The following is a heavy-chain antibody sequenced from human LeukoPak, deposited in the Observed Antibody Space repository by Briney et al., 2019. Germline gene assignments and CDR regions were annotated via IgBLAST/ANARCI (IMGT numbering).Heavy chain of an antibody. J-gene: IGHJ4*02. Sequence: PGGSLRLSCAASGFTFSNYAMGWVRQAPGKGLEWVSAISGSGGSTYYADSVKGRFTISRDNSKNTLYLQMNSLRAEDTAVYYCAKDKAGVVPAATHFDFWGQGTLVTVSS. CDR1: GFTFSNYA. V-gene: IGHV3-23*01. CDR3: AKDKAGVVPAATHFDF. D-gene: IGHD2-2*01. CDR2: ISGSGGST.